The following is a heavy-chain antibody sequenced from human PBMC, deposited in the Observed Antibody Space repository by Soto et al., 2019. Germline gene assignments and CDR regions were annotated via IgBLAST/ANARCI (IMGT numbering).Heavy chain of an antibody. J-gene: IGHJ6*02. Sequence: QVQLVESVGGVVQPGRSLRVSCAASGITISNYVMYWVRQAPGKGLEWVAAISYDGSNKHYSDSVKGRFTISRDNSKNTLYLQMNRLRDEDTAGYYGGVGDQYYAMGGWGQGTTVAVSS. CDR3: GVGDQYYAMGG. V-gene: IGHV3-30-3*01. CDR1: GITISNYV. D-gene: IGHD2-15*01. CDR2: ISYDGSNK.